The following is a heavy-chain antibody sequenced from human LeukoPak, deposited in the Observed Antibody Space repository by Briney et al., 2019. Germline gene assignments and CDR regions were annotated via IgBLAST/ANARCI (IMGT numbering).Heavy chain of an antibody. CDR2: IYYRGGT. Sequence: PSETLSLTCTVFGGSISSYYWSWIRQPPGKGLEWIGNIYYRGGTNYNPSLKSRLTISVDTSKNQFSLKLSSVTAADTAVYYCATSKLQLFPFDYWGQGTLVTVSS. J-gene: IGHJ4*02. D-gene: IGHD3-10*01. V-gene: IGHV4-59*08. CDR3: ATSKLQLFPFDY. CDR1: GGSISSYY.